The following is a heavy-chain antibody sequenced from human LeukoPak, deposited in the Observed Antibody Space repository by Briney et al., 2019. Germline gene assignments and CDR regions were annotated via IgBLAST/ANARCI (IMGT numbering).Heavy chain of an antibody. D-gene: IGHD6-13*01. CDR2: IYQSGST. CDR3: AREAWMQYLVRAFDI. Sequence: KPSETLSLTCAVSGGSISSRNWWHWVRQAPGKGLEWIGEIYQSGSTNYNPSLKSRVTISVDKSKNQFSLKLISVTAADTAVYYCAREAWMQYLVRAFDIWGQGTMVTVSS. CDR1: GGSISSRNW. V-gene: IGHV4-4*02. J-gene: IGHJ3*02.